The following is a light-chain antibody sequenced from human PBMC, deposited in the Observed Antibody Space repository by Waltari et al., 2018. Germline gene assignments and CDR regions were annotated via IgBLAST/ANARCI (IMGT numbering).Light chain of an antibody. CDR1: QSVLYSSNHNNY. Sequence: DIVMTQSADSLAVSLGERATINCKSSQSVLYSSNHNNYLAWYQQKPGRPPKLLFYWSSTRESGVPDRFSGSGSGTDFTLTISSLQAEDVAVYYCQQYYNTPYTFGQGTKLEIK. CDR3: QQYYNTPYT. J-gene: IGKJ2*01. CDR2: WSS. V-gene: IGKV4-1*01.